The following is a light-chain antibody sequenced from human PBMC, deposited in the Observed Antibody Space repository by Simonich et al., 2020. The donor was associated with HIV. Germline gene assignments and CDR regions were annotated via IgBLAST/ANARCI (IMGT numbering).Light chain of an antibody. CDR1: QSISNY. CDR2: DAS. CDR3: QQRSNWVT. V-gene: IGKV3-11*01. J-gene: IGKJ4*01. Sequence: EIVFTQSPATLSLSPRERATLSCRASQSISNYLAWYQQKPGQAPRLLIYDASNRATGIPARCSGSGSGTDFTLTISSLEPEDFAVYYCQQRSNWVTFGGGTKVEIK.